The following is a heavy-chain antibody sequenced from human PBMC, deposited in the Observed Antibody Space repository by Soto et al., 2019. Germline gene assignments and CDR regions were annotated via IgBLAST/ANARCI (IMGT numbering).Heavy chain of an antibody. CDR1: GFTFSSYE. J-gene: IGHJ2*01. D-gene: IGHD4-17*01. V-gene: IGHV3-48*03. Sequence: PGGSLRLSCAASGFTFSSYEMNWVRQAPGKGLEWISYISNSGTTINYADSVKGRFTISRDNAKDSLYLQMNSLRAEDTAVYYCARDDYGGDSVYWYSDLWGRGTLVTVSS. CDR3: ARDDYGGDSVYWYSDL. CDR2: ISNSGTTI.